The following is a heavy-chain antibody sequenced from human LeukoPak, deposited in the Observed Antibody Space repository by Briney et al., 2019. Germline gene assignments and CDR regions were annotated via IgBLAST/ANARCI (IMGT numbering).Heavy chain of an antibody. D-gene: IGHD6-19*01. Sequence: GASVKVSCKASGYTFTGYYMHWVRQAPGQGFEWMGWINPNSGGTNYAQKFQGRVTMTRDTSISTAYMELSRLRSDDTPVYYCARGYSSGWYDDLDYWGQGTLVTVSS. V-gene: IGHV1-2*02. CDR3: ARGYSSGWYDDLDY. J-gene: IGHJ4*02. CDR1: GYTFTGYY. CDR2: INPNSGGT.